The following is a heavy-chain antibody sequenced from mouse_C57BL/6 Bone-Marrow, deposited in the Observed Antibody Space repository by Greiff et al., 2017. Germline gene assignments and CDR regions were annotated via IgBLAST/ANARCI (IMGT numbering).Heavy chain of an antibody. CDR1: GYTFTSYD. J-gene: IGHJ1*03. V-gene: IGHV1-85*01. CDR3: ERLEFDGSGGDWYFDV. Sequence: VKLVESGPELVKPGASVKLSCKASGYTFTSYDINWVKQRPGQGLEWIGWIYPRDGSTKYNEKFKGKATLTVDTSSSTAYMELHSLTSEDSAVYFCERLEFDGSGGDWYFDVWGTGTTVTVSS. D-gene: IGHD1-1*01. CDR2: IYPRDGST.